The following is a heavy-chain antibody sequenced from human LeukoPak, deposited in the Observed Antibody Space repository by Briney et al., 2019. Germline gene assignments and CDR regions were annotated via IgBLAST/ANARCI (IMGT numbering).Heavy chain of an antibody. V-gene: IGHV4-4*07. J-gene: IGHJ6*03. D-gene: IGHD3-9*01. CDR3: ARGIRYFDWLNYYYYYMDV. CDR2: IYTSGST. CDR1: GGSISSYY. Sequence: PSETLSLTCTVSGGSISSYYWSWIRQPAGKGLEWIGRIYTSGSTNYNPSLKSRVTMSVDTSKNQFSLKLSSVTAADTAVYYCARGIRYFDWLNYYYYYMDVWGKGTTVTVSS.